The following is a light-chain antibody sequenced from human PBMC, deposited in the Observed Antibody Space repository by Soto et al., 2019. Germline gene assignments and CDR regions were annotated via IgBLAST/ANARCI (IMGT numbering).Light chain of an antibody. J-gene: IGLJ1*01. CDR3: SSYTSSSIPLWV. V-gene: IGLV2-14*01. CDR2: DVS. CDR1: SSDVGGYNY. Sequence: QSALTQPASVSGSPGQSITISCTGTSSDVGGYNYVSWYQQHPGKAPKLMIYDVSNRPSGVSNRFSGSKSGNTASLTISGLQAEDEADYYCSSYTSSSIPLWVFGTGTKLTVL.